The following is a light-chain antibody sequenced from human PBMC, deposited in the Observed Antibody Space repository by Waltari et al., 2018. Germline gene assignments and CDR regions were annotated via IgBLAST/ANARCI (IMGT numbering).Light chain of an antibody. CDR1: QSVLYSLNNKNC. Sequence: DIVMTQSPDSLAVSLGERATINCRSSQSVLYSLNNKNCLAWFQQKPGQPPKLLIYWASTRESGVPDRFSGSGSGTDFTLTISSLQAEDVAVYYCQQYHTTPYAFGQGTKLEIK. CDR3: QQYHTTPYA. V-gene: IGKV4-1*01. J-gene: IGKJ2*01. CDR2: WAS.